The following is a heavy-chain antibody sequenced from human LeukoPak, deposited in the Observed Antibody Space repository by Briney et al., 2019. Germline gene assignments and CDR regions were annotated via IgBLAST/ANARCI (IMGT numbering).Heavy chain of an antibody. CDR2: IHTSVGT. J-gene: IGHJ2*01. V-gene: IGHV4-34*01. CDR3: AGHFYFDL. CDR1: GGSFSGHY. Sequence: SETLSLTCAVYGGSFSGHYWHWFRQPPGKGLEWIGAIHTSVGTDYNPSFKSRVAMSGDTSKNQFSLKLSPVTAADTAVYYRAGHFYFDLWGPGTLVTVSS.